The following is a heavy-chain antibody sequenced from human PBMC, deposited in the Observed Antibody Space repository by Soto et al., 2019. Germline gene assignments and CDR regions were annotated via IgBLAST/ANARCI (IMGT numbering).Heavy chain of an antibody. D-gene: IGHD5-12*01. Sequence: GGSLRLSCAASGFTFSNAWMSWVRQAPGKGLEWVGRIKSKTDGGTTDYAAPVKGRFTISRDDSKNTLYLQMNSLKTEDTAVYYCATDRSADIVATPYSGYWGQGTLVTVSS. CDR2: IKSKTDGGTT. V-gene: IGHV3-15*01. CDR3: ATDRSADIVATPYSGY. J-gene: IGHJ4*02. CDR1: GFTFSNAW.